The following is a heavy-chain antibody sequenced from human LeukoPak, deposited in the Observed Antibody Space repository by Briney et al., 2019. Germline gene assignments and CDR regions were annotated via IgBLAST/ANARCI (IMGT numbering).Heavy chain of an antibody. V-gene: IGHV3-33*01. Sequence: PGRSLRLSCAASGFRFSNYGMQWVRQAPGKGLEWVAIIWFDGSNSYHADSVEGRFTISRDNSKNTLYLQMNSLRAEDTAVYYCAREATGTGVDDYWGQGTLVTVPS. CDR1: GFRFSNYG. CDR3: AREATGTGVDDY. D-gene: IGHD3-3*01. J-gene: IGHJ4*02. CDR2: IWFDGSNS.